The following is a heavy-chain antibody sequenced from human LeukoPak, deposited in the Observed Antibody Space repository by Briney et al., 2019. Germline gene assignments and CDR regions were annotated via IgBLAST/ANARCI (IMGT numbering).Heavy chain of an antibody. J-gene: IGHJ4*02. CDR1: GFTLSGSA. CDR2: TRSKANSYAT. D-gene: IGHD5-24*01. Sequence: GGSLRLSCAASGFTLSGSAMHWVRQASGKGLEWVGRTRSKANSYATAYAASVKGRFTISRDDSKNTAYLQMNSLKTEDTAVYYCTGSRDGYNLDYWGQGTLVTVSS. CDR3: TGSRDGYNLDY. V-gene: IGHV3-73*01.